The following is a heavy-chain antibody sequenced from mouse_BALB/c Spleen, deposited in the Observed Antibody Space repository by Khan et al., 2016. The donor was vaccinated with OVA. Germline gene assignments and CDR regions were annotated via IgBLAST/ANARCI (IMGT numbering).Heavy chain of an antibody. CDR2: ISSGSNTI. Sequence: EVQLVESGGGLVQPGGSRKLSCAASGFTFSGFGMHWVRQAPEKGLEWVAFISSGSNTIYYADTVKGRFTISSDNPKKTLFLQMTSLKSEDTAMYFCARTGYYYFDYWGQGTTLTVSS. CDR3: ARTGYYYFDY. V-gene: IGHV5-17*02. D-gene: IGHD2-3*01. CDR1: GFTFSGFG. J-gene: IGHJ2*01.